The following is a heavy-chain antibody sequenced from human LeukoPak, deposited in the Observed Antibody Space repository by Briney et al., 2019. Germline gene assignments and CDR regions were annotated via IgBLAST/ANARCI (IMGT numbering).Heavy chain of an antibody. V-gene: IGHV1-69*13. CDR1: GGTFSSYA. J-gene: IGHJ4*02. CDR2: IIPIFGTA. D-gene: IGHD1-7*01. CDR3: ARDRGNYVMESDY. Sequence: SVKVSCKASGGTFSSYAISWVRQAPGQGLEWMGGIIPIFGTANYAQKFQGRVTITADESTSTAYMELSSLRSEDTAVYYCARDRGNYVMESDYWGQGTLVTVSS.